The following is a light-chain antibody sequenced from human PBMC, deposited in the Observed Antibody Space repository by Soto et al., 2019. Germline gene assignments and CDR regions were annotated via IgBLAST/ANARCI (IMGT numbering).Light chain of an antibody. CDR2: GAS. CDR3: QQYGSSGT. Sequence: EIVLTHSPGTLSLSPCERATLSFRASQSVSNNYLAWYQQKPGQAPRLLIYGASNRATGTPDRFSGSRSGTDFTLTISRLEPEDFAVYYCQQYGSSGTFGQGTKVDI. V-gene: IGKV3-20*01. CDR1: QSVSNNY. J-gene: IGKJ1*01.